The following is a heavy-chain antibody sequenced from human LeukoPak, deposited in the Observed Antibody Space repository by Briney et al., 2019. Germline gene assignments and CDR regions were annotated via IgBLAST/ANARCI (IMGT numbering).Heavy chain of an antibody. Sequence: SETLSLTCAVYGGSFSGYYWSWIRQPPGKGLEWIGEINHSGSTNYNPSLKSRVTISVDTSKNQFSLKLSSVTAADTAVYYCAREKGGYYYGSGSRRRGVFDYWGQGTLVTVSS. CDR1: GGSFSGYY. CDR3: AREKGGYYYGSGSRRRGVFDY. D-gene: IGHD3-10*01. CDR2: INHSGST. V-gene: IGHV4-34*01. J-gene: IGHJ4*02.